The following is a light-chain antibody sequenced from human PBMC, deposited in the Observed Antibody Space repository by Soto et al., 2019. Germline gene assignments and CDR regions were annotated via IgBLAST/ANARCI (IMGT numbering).Light chain of an antibody. CDR2: HPS. CDR1: PRFNTN. Sequence: EIGRPHPPPPLPCFQGEEPTLSCRASPRFNTNLAGYQQKPGQAPRLLTYHPSARAIGIPARFSGSGSGTEFTLTISSLQSEDFAVYYCQQYSNWPFTFGPGTKVDIK. J-gene: IGKJ3*01. V-gene: IGKV3-15*01. CDR3: QQYSNWPFT.